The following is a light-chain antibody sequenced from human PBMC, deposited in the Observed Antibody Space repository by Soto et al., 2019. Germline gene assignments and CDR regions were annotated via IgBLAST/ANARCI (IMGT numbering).Light chain of an antibody. CDR2: ESS. J-gene: IGLJ3*02. CDR3: CLYVGSSTLV. V-gene: IGLV2-23*01. Sequence: QSALTQPASVSGSPGQSITISCTGTSSDVGSYNLVSWYRQHPGKAPKLMIYESSKRPSGLSNRFSGSKAGNTASLTISGLQAEDEADYSCCLYVGSSTLVFGGGTKLTVL. CDR1: SSDVGSYNL.